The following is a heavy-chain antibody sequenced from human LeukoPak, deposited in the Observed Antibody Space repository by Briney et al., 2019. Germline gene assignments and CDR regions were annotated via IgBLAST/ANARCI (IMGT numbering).Heavy chain of an antibody. CDR2: ISYDGNYD. V-gene: IGHV3-30*03. CDR1: GFTFSNYG. J-gene: IGHJ4*02. Sequence: PGGSLRLSCGASGFTFSNYGMHWVRQAPGKGLEWVAIISYDGNYDYYGDSVKGRFTISRDNAKNSLYLQMNSLRAEDTAVYYCARDQGLLVVAGRFGYWGQGTLVTVSS. D-gene: IGHD6-19*01. CDR3: ARDQGLLVVAGRFGY.